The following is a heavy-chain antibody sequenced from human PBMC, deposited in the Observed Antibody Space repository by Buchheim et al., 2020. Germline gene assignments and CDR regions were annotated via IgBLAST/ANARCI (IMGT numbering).Heavy chain of an antibody. CDR1: GFTFSSYA. Sequence: EAQLLESGGGLVQPGGSLRLSCAASGFTFSSYAMSWVRQAPGKGLEWVSAISGSGGSTYYADSVKGRFTISRDNSKNTLSLQMNSLRADDTAVYFCANARFGSTVYGMDVWGQGTT. CDR2: ISGSGGST. D-gene: IGHD3-10*01. CDR3: ANARFGSTVYGMDV. V-gene: IGHV3-23*01. J-gene: IGHJ6*02.